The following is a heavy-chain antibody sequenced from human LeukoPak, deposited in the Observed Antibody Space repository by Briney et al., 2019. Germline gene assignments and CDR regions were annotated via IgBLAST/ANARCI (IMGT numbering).Heavy chain of an antibody. CDR3: ARAYCGGDCYADY. CDR2: ISSSGSTI. Sequence: GGSLRLSCAASGFTFSDYYMSWIRQSPGKGLEWVSYISSSGSTIYYADSVKGRFTISRDNAKNSLYLQMNSLRAEDTAVYYCARAYCGGDCYADYWGQGTLVTVSS. D-gene: IGHD2-21*02. CDR1: GFTFSDYY. J-gene: IGHJ4*02. V-gene: IGHV3-11*01.